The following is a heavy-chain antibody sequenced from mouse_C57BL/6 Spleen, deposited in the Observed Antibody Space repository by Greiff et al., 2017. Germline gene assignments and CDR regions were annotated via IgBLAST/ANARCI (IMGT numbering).Heavy chain of an antibody. D-gene: IGHD1-1*01. CDR3: ASRYYYGSSSYYFDY. Sequence: QVQLQQPGAELVRPGSSVKLSCKASGYTFTSYWMDWVKQRPGQGLEWIGNIYPSDSETHYNQKFKDKATLTVDKSSSTAYMQLSSLTSEDSAVYYGASRYYYGSSSYYFDYWGQGTTLTVSS. CDR1: GYTFTSYW. V-gene: IGHV1-61*01. J-gene: IGHJ2*01. CDR2: IYPSDSET.